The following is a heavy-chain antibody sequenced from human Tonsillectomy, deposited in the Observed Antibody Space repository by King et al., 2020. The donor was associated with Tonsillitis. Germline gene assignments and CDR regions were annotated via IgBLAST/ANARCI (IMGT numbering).Heavy chain of an antibody. CDR3: AREVDSYHSSGYHYGLYF. D-gene: IGHD3-22*01. V-gene: IGHV6-1*01. CDR1: GDSVSSNSAA. Sequence: VQLQQSGSGLVKPSQTLSLTCAISGDSVSSNSAAWNWIRQSPSRGLEWLGRTYYRSKWYNDYAVSVKSRITINPDTSKNQFSLQLNSVTPEDTAVYSCAREVDSYHSSGYHYGLYFWGPGTPVTVSS. CDR2: TYYRSKWYN. J-gene: IGHJ6*02.